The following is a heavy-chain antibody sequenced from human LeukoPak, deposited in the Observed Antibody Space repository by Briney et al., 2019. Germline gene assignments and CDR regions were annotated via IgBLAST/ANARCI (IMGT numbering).Heavy chain of an antibody. CDR2: INHSGST. D-gene: IGHD3-10*01. V-gene: IGHV4-34*01. Sequence: SETLSLTCAVYGGSFSGYYWSWIRHPPGKGLEWIGEINHSGSTNYNPSLKSRVTISVDTSKNQFSLKLSSVTAADTAVYYCARRPLYGSGPRVDYWGQGTLVTVSS. J-gene: IGHJ4*02. CDR3: ARRPLYGSGPRVDY. CDR1: GGSFSGYY.